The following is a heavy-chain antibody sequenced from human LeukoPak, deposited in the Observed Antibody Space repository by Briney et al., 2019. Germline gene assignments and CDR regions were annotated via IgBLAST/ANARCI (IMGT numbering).Heavy chain of an antibody. Sequence: GGSLRLSCTASGFTFSSYLMHWVRQAPGRGLEGVSRVNTDGSSTTYADFVKGRFTISRDNAKNTLYLQMNSLRVEDTAVYYCARGEDYGDPYWGQGTLVTVSS. J-gene: IGHJ4*02. CDR1: GFTFSSYL. D-gene: IGHD4-17*01. CDR2: VNTDGSST. CDR3: ARGEDYGDPY. V-gene: IGHV3-74*01.